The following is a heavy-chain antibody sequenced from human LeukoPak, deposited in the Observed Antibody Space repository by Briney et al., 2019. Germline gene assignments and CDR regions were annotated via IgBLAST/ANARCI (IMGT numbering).Heavy chain of an antibody. V-gene: IGHV3-23*03. CDR2: IYSGGST. Sequence: GGSLRLSCAASGFTFSSYAMSWVRQAPGKGLEWVSVIYSGGSTYYADSVKGRFTISRDNSKNTLYLQMNSLRAEDTAVYYCARARGISPFEYWGQGTLVTVSS. CDR3: ARARGISPFEY. D-gene: IGHD1-14*01. CDR1: GFTFSSYA. J-gene: IGHJ4*02.